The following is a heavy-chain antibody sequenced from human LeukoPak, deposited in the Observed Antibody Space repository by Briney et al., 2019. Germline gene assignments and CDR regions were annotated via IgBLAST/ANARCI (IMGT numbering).Heavy chain of an antibody. J-gene: IGHJ4*02. V-gene: IGHV4-4*07. CDR2: IYTSGST. CDR1: GASISRYY. D-gene: IGHD2-2*01. Sequence: SETLSLTCTVSGASISRYYWTWIRQPVGKGLEWIGRIYTSGSTNYNPSLKSRVAMSVDTSKNQFSLKLSSVTAANTAVYYCARLSADSSSSRGFDYWGQGTLVTVSS. CDR3: ARLSADSSSSRGFDY.